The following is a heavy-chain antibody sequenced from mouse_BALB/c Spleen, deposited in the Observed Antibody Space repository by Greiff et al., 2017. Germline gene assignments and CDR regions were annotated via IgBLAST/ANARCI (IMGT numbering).Heavy chain of an antibody. V-gene: IGHV5-6-5*01. J-gene: IGHJ3*01. D-gene: IGHD1-1*01. CDR3: ARDYGSLPFAY. CDR1: GFTFSSYA. Sequence: EVKLVESGGGLVKPGGSLKLSCAASGFTFSSYAMSWVRQTPEKRLEWVASISSGGSTYYPDSVKGRFTISRDNARNILYLQMSSLRSEDTAMYYCARDYGSLPFAYWGQGTLVTVSA. CDR2: ISSGGST.